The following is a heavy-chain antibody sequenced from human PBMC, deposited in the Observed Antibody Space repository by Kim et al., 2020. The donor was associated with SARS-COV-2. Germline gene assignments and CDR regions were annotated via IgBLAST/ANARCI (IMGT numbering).Heavy chain of an antibody. V-gene: IGHV1-69*04. CDR1: GGTFSNYA. J-gene: IGHJ4*02. Sequence: SVKVSCKASGGTFSNYAISWVRQAPGQGLEWMGKIIPILGRPNYAPKFQGSVTITADKSTNTAYIDLSSLKSEDTAVYYCASGGEVFSHWGQGTLVTVSS. CDR2: IIPILGRP. CDR3: ASGGEVFSH. D-gene: IGHD3-16*01.